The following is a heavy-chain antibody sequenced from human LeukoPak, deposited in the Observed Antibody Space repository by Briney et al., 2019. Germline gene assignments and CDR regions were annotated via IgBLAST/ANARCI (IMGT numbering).Heavy chain of an antibody. J-gene: IGHJ4*02. CDR1: RVSISTSY. CDR2: IHYSGDT. CDR3: RRGTVTTANFDC. D-gene: IGHD4-17*01. V-gene: IGHV4-59*01. Sequence: SETLSLTCSVSRVSISTSYWSWIRQPPGKGQEWIGYIHYSGDTNYNPSLKSRVTMSADTSKNQFSLTLSSVTAADAAVYYCRRGTVTTANFDCWGQGTLVTVSS.